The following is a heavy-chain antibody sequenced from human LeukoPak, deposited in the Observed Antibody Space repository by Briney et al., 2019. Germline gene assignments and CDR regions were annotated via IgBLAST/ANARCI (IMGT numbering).Heavy chain of an antibody. CDR1: GYTFTGYY. V-gene: IGHV1-2*02. Sequence: ASVKVSCKASGYTFTGYYMHWVRQAPGQGLEWMGWINPNSGGTNYAQTFQGRVTMTSDTSISTAYMELSRLRSDDTAVYYCARVRWLQHFDYWGQGTLVTVSS. CDR3: ARVRWLQHFDY. J-gene: IGHJ4*02. D-gene: IGHD5-24*01. CDR2: INPNSGGT.